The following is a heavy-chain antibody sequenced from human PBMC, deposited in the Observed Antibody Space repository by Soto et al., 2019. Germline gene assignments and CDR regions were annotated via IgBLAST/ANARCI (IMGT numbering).Heavy chain of an antibody. Sequence: QVQLQESGPGLVKPSETLSLTCTVSGDSISSYYWSWIRQPPGKGLEWIGYIYYSGSTNYNPSLNSXATXSXDTPKNQFALKLSSVTAADTAVYYCASAGGLVHFDYWGQGTLITVSS. CDR2: IYYSGST. CDR3: ASAGGLVHFDY. J-gene: IGHJ4*02. D-gene: IGHD6-19*01. CDR1: GDSISSYY. V-gene: IGHV4-59*01.